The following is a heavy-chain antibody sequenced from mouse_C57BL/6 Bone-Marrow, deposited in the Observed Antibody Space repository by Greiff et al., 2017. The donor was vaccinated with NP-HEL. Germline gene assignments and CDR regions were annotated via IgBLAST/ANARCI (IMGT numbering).Heavy chain of an antibody. V-gene: IGHV1-50*01. CDR2: IDPSDSYT. CDR3: AREDYYPLYLYFDV. Sequence: QVQLQQPGAELVKPGASVKLSCKASGYTFTSYWMQWVKQRPGQGLEWIGEIDPSDSYTNYNQKFKGKATLTVDTSSSTAYMQLTSLTSEDSAVYYCAREDYYPLYLYFDVWGTGTTVTVSS. D-gene: IGHD1-1*01. J-gene: IGHJ1*03. CDR1: GYTFTSYW.